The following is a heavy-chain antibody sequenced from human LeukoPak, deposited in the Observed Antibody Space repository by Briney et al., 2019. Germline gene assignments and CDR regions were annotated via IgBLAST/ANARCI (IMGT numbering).Heavy chain of an antibody. V-gene: IGHV3-15*01. CDR1: GFTFSNAW. CDR2: IKGKTDGGTT. D-gene: IGHD5-12*01. J-gene: IGHJ6*03. CDR3: TTDSVATRMDIVASYYYYYYMDV. Sequence: PGGSLRLSCAASGFTFSNAWMSWVRQAPGKGLEWVGRIKGKTDGGTTDYAAPVKGRFTISRDDSKNTLYLQMNSLKTEDTAVYYCTTDSVATRMDIVASYYYYYYMDVWGKGTTVTVSS.